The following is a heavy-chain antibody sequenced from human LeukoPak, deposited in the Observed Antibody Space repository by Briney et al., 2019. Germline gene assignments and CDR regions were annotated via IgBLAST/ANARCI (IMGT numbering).Heavy chain of an antibody. CDR1: GYTFTGYY. CDR2: INPNSGGT. D-gene: IGHD6-13*01. V-gene: IGHV1-2*04. Sequence: ASVKLSCKASGYTFTGYYMHWVRQAPGQGLEWMGWINPNSGGTNYAKKFQGWVTMTRDTSISTAYMELSRLRSDDTAVYYCARGGRYSSSWYSHYYYGMDVWGKGTTVTVSS. CDR3: ARGGRYSSSWYSHYYYGMDV. J-gene: IGHJ6*04.